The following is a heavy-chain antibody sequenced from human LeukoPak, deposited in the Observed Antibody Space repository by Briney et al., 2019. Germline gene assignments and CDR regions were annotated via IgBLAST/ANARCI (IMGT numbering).Heavy chain of an antibody. CDR2: IRYDGSNK. CDR3: AKDNIVVVPAAPDY. Sequence: GGSLRLSCAASGFTFSSYGIHWVRQAPGKGLEWVAFIRYDGSNKYYADSVKGRFTISRDNSKNTLYLQMNSLRAEDTAVYYCAKDNIVVVPAAPDYWGQGNLVTVSS. D-gene: IGHD2-2*01. J-gene: IGHJ4*02. CDR1: GFTFSSYG. V-gene: IGHV3-30*02.